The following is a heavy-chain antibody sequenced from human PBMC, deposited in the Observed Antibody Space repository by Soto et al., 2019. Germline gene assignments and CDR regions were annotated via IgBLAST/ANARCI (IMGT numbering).Heavy chain of an antibody. V-gene: IGHV3-48*02. CDR3: ATGSGTGSGY. J-gene: IGHJ4*02. CDR2: ISSGSRTI. CDR1: GFTFSTHT. D-gene: IGHD3-10*01. Sequence: EVQLVESGGSLVQPGGSLRLSCAASGFTFSTHTMNWVRQAPGKGLEWLSYISSGSRTIYYADSVMGRFTISRDNALNSLYLQMHRLRDEDTAVYYCATGSGTGSGYWGQGTLVTVSS.